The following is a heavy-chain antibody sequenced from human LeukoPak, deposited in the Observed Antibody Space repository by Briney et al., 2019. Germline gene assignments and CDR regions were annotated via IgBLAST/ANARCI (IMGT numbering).Heavy chain of an antibody. D-gene: IGHD1-1*01. CDR1: GGSISSSSYY. CDR2: IYYSGST. V-gene: IGHV4-39*01. CDR3: ARSALRTTMDV. Sequence: SETLSLTCTVSGGSISSSSYYWSWIRQPPGKGLEWIGSIYYSGSTYYNPSLKSRVTISVDTSKNQFSLKLSSVTAADTAVYYCARSALRTTMDVWGQGTTVTVSS. J-gene: IGHJ6*02.